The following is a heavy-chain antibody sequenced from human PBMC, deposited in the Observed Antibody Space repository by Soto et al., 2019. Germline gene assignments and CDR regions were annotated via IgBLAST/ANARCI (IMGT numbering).Heavy chain of an antibody. V-gene: IGHV3-30-3*01. J-gene: IGHJ4*02. Sequence: GGSLRLSCAASGFTFSSYAMHWVRQAPGKGLEWVAVISYDGSNKYYADSVKGRFTISRDNSKNTLYLQMNSLRAEDTAVYYCARAPGLYYYDSSGYYDYWGQGTLVTVSS. CDR3: ARAPGLYYYDSSGYYDY. D-gene: IGHD3-22*01. CDR2: ISYDGSNK. CDR1: GFTFSSYA.